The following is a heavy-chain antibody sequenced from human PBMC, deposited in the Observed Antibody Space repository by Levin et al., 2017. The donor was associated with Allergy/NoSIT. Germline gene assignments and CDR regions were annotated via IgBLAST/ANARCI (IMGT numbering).Heavy chain of an antibody. CDR2: ISYDGSNR. J-gene: IGHJ3*02. Sequence: TGGSLRLSCVASGFTFSSYAMHWVRQAPGKGLDWVAVISYDGSNRYYGDSVKGRFTVSRDNSKNTLYLQMGSLRPEDTAVYYCSKSLIVDIRVASDSWGQGTMVIVSS. CDR1: GFTFSSYA. V-gene: IGHV3-30*18. D-gene: IGHD3-22*01. CDR3: SKSLIVDIRVASDS.